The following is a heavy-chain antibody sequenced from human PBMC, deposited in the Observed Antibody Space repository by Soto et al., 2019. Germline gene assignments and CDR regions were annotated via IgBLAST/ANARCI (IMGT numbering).Heavy chain of an antibody. J-gene: IGHJ4*02. CDR1: GFIFGDYA. V-gene: IGHV3-9*01. D-gene: IGHD1-26*01. CDR3: AKGSYSGIYSDFDY. CDR2: ISWNSETI. Sequence: EVQLVESGGGLVQPGRSLRLSCAASGFIFGDYAMHWVRQAPGKGLEWVSGISWNSETIGYADSVKGRFTISRDNARDSLSLQMNSLRAEDTAVYYCAKGSYSGIYSDFDYWGQGTLVTVSS.